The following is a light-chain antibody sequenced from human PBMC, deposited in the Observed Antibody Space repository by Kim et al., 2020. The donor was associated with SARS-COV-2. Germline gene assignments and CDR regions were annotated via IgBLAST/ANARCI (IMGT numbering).Light chain of an antibody. CDR2: DAT. Sequence: DIQMTQSPSSLSASVGDRVTITCQASQDISNYLNWYQQKPGKAPKLLIYDATNLETGVPSRFSGGGSGTDFTFTISSLQPEDMATNYCEQYGNPPVPFGHGTRLEIK. V-gene: IGKV1-33*01. CDR1: QDISNY. J-gene: IGKJ5*01. CDR3: EQYGNPPVP.